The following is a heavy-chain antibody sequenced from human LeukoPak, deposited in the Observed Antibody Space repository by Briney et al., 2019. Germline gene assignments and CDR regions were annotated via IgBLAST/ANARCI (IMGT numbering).Heavy chain of an antibody. J-gene: IGHJ4*01. Sequence: SETLSLNCTVSGDSISTYYWSWIRQPPGKGLEWIGYIYYSGSTNYSPSLKSRLTMSVDTSKSQFSLELSSVTAADTAVYFCARDYSNYIMDYWGHGILVTVSS. CDR2: IYYSGST. V-gene: IGHV4-59*01. CDR1: GDSISTYY. CDR3: ARDYSNYIMDY. D-gene: IGHD4-11*01.